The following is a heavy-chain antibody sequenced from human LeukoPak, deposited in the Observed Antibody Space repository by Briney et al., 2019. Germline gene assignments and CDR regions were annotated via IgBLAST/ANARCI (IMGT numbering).Heavy chain of an antibody. CDR3: AREGSYDSSGYLSFDY. CDR1: GGSISSGGYS. CDR2: IYHSGST. Sequence: SETLSLTCAVSGGSISSGGYSWSWIRQPPGKGLEWIGYIYHSGSTYYNPSLKSRVTISVDRSKNQFSLKLSSVTAVDTAVYYCAREGSYDSSGYLSFDYWGQGTLVTVSS. J-gene: IGHJ4*02. D-gene: IGHD3-22*01. V-gene: IGHV4-30-2*01.